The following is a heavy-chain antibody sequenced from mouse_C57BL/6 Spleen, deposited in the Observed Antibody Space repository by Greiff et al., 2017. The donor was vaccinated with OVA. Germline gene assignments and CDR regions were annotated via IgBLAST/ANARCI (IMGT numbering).Heavy chain of an antibody. D-gene: IGHD1-1*01. J-gene: IGHJ3*01. CDR2: IRNKANGYTT. Sequence: EVQVVESGGGLVQPGGSLSLSCAASGFTFTDYYMSWVRQPPGKALEWLGVIRNKANGYTTEYSASVKGRFTISSDNSQSILYLQRNALRAEDIAPYYWASYYASSPFADWGQGTLVTVSA. CDR1: GFTFTDYY. V-gene: IGHV7-3*01. CDR3: ASYYASSPFAD.